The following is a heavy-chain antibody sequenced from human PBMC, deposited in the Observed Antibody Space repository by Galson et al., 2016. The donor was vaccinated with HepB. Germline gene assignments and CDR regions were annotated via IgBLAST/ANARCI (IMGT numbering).Heavy chain of an antibody. CDR1: GFGFRSYG. D-gene: IGHD2-21*02. V-gene: IGHV3-30*18. Sequence: SLRLSCAASGFGFRSYGMHWVRQAPGKGLEWVAGISYDGTNTYYADSVKGRFTISRDNSKNTLYLQMNSLGAEDTAVYFCAKDAILGCGRDCYVDYWGQGTLVTVSS. CDR3: AKDAILGCGRDCYVDY. CDR2: ISYDGTNT. J-gene: IGHJ4*02.